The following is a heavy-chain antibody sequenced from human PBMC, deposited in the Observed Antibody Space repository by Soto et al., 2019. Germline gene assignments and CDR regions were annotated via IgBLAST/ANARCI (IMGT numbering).Heavy chain of an antibody. CDR3: ASRYDSSDY. J-gene: IGHJ4*02. CDR2: IIPILGIA. V-gene: IGHV1-69*02. CDR1: GGTFSSYT. Sequence: QVQLVQSGAEVKKPGSSVKVSCKASGGTFSSYTISWVRQAPGQGLEWMGRIIPILGIANYAQRFQGRVTITADKATSTAYMELSSLRSEDTAVYYCASRYDSSDYWGQGTLVTVSS. D-gene: IGHD3-22*01.